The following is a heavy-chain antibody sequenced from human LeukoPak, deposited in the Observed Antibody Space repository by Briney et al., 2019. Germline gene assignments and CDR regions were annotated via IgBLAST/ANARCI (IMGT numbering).Heavy chain of an antibody. CDR2: ISSSSSTI. Sequence: GGSLRLSCTASGFTFGDYAMNWVRQAPGKGLEWVSSISSSSSTIYYADSVKGRFTISRDNAKNSLYLQMNSLRAEDTAVYYCARESYYGSGSYYKSEYYFDYWGQGTLVTVSS. J-gene: IGHJ4*02. D-gene: IGHD3-10*01. CDR3: ARESYYGSGSYYKSEYYFDY. V-gene: IGHV3-48*01. CDR1: GFTFGDYA.